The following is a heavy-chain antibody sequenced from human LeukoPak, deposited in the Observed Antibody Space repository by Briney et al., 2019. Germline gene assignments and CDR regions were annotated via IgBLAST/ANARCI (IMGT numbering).Heavy chain of an antibody. CDR1: GFTFSSYS. J-gene: IGHJ4*01. D-gene: IGHD3-3*01. Sequence: GGSLRLSCAASGFTFSSYSMNWVRQAPGKGLEWVSSISSSSSYIYYADSVKGRFTISRDNAKNSLYLQMNSLRAEDTAVYYCARVRDVEGIFNYWGHRNPVSVSS. V-gene: IGHV3-21*01. CDR3: ARVRDVEGIFNY. CDR2: ISSSSSYI.